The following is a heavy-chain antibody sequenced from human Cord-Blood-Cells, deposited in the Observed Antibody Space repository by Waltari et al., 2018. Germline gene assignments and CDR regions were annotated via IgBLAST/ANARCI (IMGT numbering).Heavy chain of an antibody. Sequence: EVQLVQSGAEVKKPGESLKISCTGSGYSFTSYWIGWVRQLPGKGLEWMGIIYPGDSDTRYSPSFQGQVTISADKSISTAYLQWSSLKASDTAMYYCARQGCSSTSCYNGLDPWGQGTLVTVSS. CDR2: IYPGDSDT. CDR1: GYSFTSYW. D-gene: IGHD2-2*01. V-gene: IGHV5-51*01. CDR3: ARQGCSSTSCYNGLDP. J-gene: IGHJ5*02.